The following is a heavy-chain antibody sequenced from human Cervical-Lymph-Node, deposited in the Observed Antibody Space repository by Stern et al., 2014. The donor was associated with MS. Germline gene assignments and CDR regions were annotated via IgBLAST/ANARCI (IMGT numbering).Heavy chain of an antibody. CDR1: GGTFSSSYA. V-gene: IGHV1-69*09. D-gene: IGHD1-1*01. CDR2: IIPILGLP. CDR3: ARGVVSNRATATLHNLFDP. Sequence: VQLVESGAEVKKPGSSVNVSCMASGGTFSSSYAITWMRQAPGQGLAWMGRIIPILGLPYYAQKFQGRVTIPADTSTNTAYMGLNSLTSEDTAVYYCARGVVSNRATATLHNLFDPWGQGTLVTVSS. J-gene: IGHJ5*02.